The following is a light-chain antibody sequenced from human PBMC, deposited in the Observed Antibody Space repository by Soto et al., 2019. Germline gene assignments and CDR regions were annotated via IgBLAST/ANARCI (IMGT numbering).Light chain of an antibody. CDR1: QSVSSN. V-gene: IGKV3-15*01. Sequence: EIVVTQSPATLSVSPGERATLSCRASQSVSSNLAWYQQKPGQAPRLLIYGASTRATGIPASFSGSGSGTEFTLTISSLQSEDFAVYYCQQFSSYPLTFGGGTKVDIK. CDR2: GAS. CDR3: QQFSSYPLT. J-gene: IGKJ4*01.